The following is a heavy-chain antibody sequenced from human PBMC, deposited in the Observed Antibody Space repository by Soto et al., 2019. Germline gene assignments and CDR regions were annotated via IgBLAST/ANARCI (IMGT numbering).Heavy chain of an antibody. D-gene: IGHD3-22*01. J-gene: IGHJ4*02. CDR1: GFTFSSYA. V-gene: IGHV3-30*04. CDR2: ISYDGRSE. CDR3: ARDYYALTYDGTGYYVDY. Sequence: QVQLVESGGGVVQPGRSLRLSCAASGFTFSSYAIHWVRQAPGKGLEWMAVISYDGRSEYYADSVKGRFIISRDNARNTLYLQMNSLRSEDTAVYYCARDYYALTYDGTGYYVDYWGQGTLVTVSS.